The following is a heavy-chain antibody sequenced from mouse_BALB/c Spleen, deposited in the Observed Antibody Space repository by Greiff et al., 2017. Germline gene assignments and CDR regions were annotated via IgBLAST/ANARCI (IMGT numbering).Heavy chain of an antibody. CDR2: IDPANGNT. Sequence: EVKLQESGAELVKPGASVKLSCTASGFNIKDTYMHWVKQRPEQGLEWIGRIDPANGNTKYDPKFQGKATITADTSSNTAYLQLSSLTSEDTAVYYCARGRWLQSIDYWGQGTSVTVSS. D-gene: IGHD2-2*01. CDR3: ARGRWLQSIDY. V-gene: IGHV14-3*02. CDR1: GFNIKDTY. J-gene: IGHJ4*01.